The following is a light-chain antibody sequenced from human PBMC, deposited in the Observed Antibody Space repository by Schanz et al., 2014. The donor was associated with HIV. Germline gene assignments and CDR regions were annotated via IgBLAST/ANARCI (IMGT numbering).Light chain of an antibody. Sequence: QSVLTQPPSVSAAPGQRVTISCSGSALNIGHNSVSWYQQFPGTAPKLLIYDDHERPSEIRDRFSGSKSGQSATLGITGLQTGDEADYYCGTWDSSLSAGYVIFGGGTQLTVL. V-gene: IGLV1-51*01. CDR1: ALNIGHNS. J-gene: IGLJ2*01. CDR3: GTWDSSLSAGYVI. CDR2: DDH.